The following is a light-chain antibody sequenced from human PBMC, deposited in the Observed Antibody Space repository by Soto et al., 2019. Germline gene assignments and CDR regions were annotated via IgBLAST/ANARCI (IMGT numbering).Light chain of an antibody. CDR3: SSYTSSSTLG. J-gene: IGLJ7*01. CDR2: DVS. CDR1: SSDVGGYNY. Sequence: QSALTQPASVSGSPGQSITISCTGTSSDVGGYNYVSWYQQHPGKAPKLMIYDVSNRPSGVSNRFSGSKSGNTASLTISGLQAEDAADYYCSSYTSSSTLGLGGGTQLTVL. V-gene: IGLV2-14*01.